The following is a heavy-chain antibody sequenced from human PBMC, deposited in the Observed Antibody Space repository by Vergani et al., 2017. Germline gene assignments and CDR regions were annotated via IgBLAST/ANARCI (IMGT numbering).Heavy chain of an antibody. D-gene: IGHD2-2*02. CDR1: GFTFSSHA. Sequence: EVQLLQSEGAVVQPGGSLRLSCVASGFTFSSHAMSWVRQGHGQGLEWVSSIKNTGDSTHYADSVKGRFTISRDNSKNTLYLQMNSLRAEDTAVYYCAKETQDDTVEAPAAIQGTFDNWGQGTLVTVSS. V-gene: IGHV3-23*01. CDR3: AKETQDDTVEAPAAIQGTFDN. CDR2: IKNTGDST. J-gene: IGHJ4*02.